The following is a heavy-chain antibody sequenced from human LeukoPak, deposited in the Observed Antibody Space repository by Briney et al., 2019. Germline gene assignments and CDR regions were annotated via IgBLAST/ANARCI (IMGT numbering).Heavy chain of an antibody. CDR2: LKQDGSEK. V-gene: IGHV3-7*01. D-gene: IGHD3-10*01. CDR3: ARDDGVYSASGIYQNYFDH. CDR1: GFTFSAYW. J-gene: IGHJ4*02. Sequence: GGSLGLSCAASGFTFSAYWMSWVRQAPGKGLEWVANLKQDGSEKYYVDSVKGRFTISRDNAKNSLYLQMNSLRGEDTAVYYCARDDGVYSASGIYQNYFDHWGQGILVTVSP.